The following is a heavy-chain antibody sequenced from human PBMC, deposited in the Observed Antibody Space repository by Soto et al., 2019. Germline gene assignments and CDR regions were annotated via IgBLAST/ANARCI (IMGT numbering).Heavy chain of an antibody. J-gene: IGHJ4*02. CDR1: GGSISSSSYY. D-gene: IGHD3-22*01. CDR3: ARHLYYYDSSGYYKTYYCDY. V-gene: IGHV4-39*01. Sequence: SETLSLTCTVSGGSISSSSYYWGWIRQPPGKGLEWIGSIYYSGSTYYNPSLKSRVTISVDTSKNQFSLKLSSVTAADTAVYYCARHLYYYDSSGYYKTYYCDYWGQGTLVTVSS. CDR2: IYYSGST.